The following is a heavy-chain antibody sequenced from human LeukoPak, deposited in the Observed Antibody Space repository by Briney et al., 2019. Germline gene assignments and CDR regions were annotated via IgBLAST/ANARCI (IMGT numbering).Heavy chain of an antibody. CDR3: ARCNYYGSGSYHEGFFRF. D-gene: IGHD3-10*01. CDR2: IYHSGST. V-gene: IGHV4-59*01. J-gene: IGHJ3*01. Sequence: SETLSLTCTVSGGSINNYYWSWIRQPPGKGLEWLGFIYHSGSTNYNPSLKSRVTMSVDTSKNQFSLKLSSVTAADTAVYYCARCNYYGSGSYHEGFFRFWGQGTMVTVSS. CDR1: GGSINNYY.